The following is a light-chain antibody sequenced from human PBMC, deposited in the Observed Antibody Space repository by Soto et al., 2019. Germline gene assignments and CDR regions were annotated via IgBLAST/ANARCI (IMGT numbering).Light chain of an antibody. V-gene: IGKV3-20*01. CDR1: QSVSSSH. CDR3: QQYGASPWT. J-gene: IGKJ1*01. Sequence: EVELTQSPGTLSLSPGERATLSCRASQSVSSSHLAWYQQKRGQAPRLLIYDTSTRATGIPDRFSGSGSGTDFTLTISRLEPEEFAVYHCQQYGASPWTFGQGTKVEVK. CDR2: DTS.